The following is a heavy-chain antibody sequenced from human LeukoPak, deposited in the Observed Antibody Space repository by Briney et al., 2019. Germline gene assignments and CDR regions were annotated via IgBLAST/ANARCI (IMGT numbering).Heavy chain of an antibody. J-gene: IGHJ4*02. Sequence: SEILSLTCVVSGGSISPYYWSWIRQHPGKGLEWIGYIYYSGSTYYNPSLKSRVTISVDTSKNQFSLKLSSVTAADTAVYYCARVPLPITMVRGVIDYWGRGTLVTVSS. D-gene: IGHD3-10*01. V-gene: IGHV4-31*11. CDR2: IYYSGST. CDR3: ARVPLPITMVRGVIDY. CDR1: GGSISPYY.